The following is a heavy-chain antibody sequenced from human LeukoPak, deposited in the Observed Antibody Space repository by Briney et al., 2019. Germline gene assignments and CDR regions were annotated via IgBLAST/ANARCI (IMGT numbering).Heavy chain of an antibody. V-gene: IGHV1-69*13. J-gene: IGHJ4*02. CDR2: IIPVFGTA. Sequence: ASVKVSCKASGGTFSSYAISWVRQAPGQGLEWMGGIIPVFGTANYAQKFQGRVTITADESTSTAYMELSSLRSEDTAVYHCARDSGSGSNDYWGQGTLVTVSS. CDR3: ARDSGSGSNDY. D-gene: IGHD1-26*01. CDR1: GGTFSSYA.